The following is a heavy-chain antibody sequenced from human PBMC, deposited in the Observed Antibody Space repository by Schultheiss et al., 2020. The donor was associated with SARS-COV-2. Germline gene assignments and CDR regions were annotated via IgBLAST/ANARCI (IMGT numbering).Heavy chain of an antibody. D-gene: IGHD2-21*02. CDR3: ARDRDAAFDI. CDR2: IYSGGST. V-gene: IGHV3-66*01. CDR1: GFTFTTYT. J-gene: IGHJ3*02. Sequence: GGSLRLSCAASGFTFTTYTMNWVRQAPGKGLEWVSVIYSGGSTYYADSVKGRFTISRDNAKNSLYLQMNSLRDEDTAVYYCARDRDAAFDIWGQGTMVTVSS.